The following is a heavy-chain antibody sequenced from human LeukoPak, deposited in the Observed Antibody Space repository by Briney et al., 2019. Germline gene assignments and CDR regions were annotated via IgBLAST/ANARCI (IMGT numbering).Heavy chain of an antibody. Sequence: SETLSLTCTVSGGSISSYYWSWIRQPPGKGLEWIGYIYTSGSTNYNPSLKSRVTISVDTSKNQFSLKLSSVTAADTAVYYCARHWELLEGDYYYYYMDVRGKGTTVTVSS. CDR2: IYTSGST. D-gene: IGHD1-26*01. J-gene: IGHJ6*03. CDR3: ARHWELLEGDYYYYYMDV. CDR1: GGSISSYY. V-gene: IGHV4-4*09.